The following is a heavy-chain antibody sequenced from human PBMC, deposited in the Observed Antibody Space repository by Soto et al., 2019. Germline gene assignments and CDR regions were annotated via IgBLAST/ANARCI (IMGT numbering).Heavy chain of an antibody. CDR3: ARERPGGSRLDP. V-gene: IGHV4-30-4*01. CDR2: IYYSGST. CDR1: GGSISSGDYY. J-gene: IGHJ5*02. Sequence: QVQLQESGPGLVKPSQTLSLTCTVSGGSISSGDYYWRWIRQPPGKGLEWIGYIYYSGSTYYNPSLKGRVTISVDTSKNQFSLKLSSVTAADTAVYYCARERPGGSRLDPWGQGTLVTVSS. D-gene: IGHD6-13*01.